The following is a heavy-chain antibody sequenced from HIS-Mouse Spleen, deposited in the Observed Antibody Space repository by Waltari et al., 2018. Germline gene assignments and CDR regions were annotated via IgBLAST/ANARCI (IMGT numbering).Heavy chain of an antibody. CDR1: GFTFRSYG. CDR3: AKGHIVVVVAATFFDY. V-gene: IGHV3-30*18. J-gene: IGHJ4*02. D-gene: IGHD2-15*01. Sequence: QVQLVESGGGVVQPGWSLRLSCSAPGFTFRSYGMRGVVQAAGKGLEWVAVISYDGSNKYYADSVKGRFTISRDNSKNTLYLQMNSLRAEDTAVYYCAKGHIVVVVAATFFDYWGQGTLVTVSS. CDR2: ISYDGSNK.